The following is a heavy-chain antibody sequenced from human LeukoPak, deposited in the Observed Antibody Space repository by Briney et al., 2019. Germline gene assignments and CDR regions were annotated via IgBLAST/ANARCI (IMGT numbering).Heavy chain of an antibody. V-gene: IGHV3-11*03. CDR3: ARPTITTAGTRWFDP. J-gene: IGHJ5*02. Sequence: PGGSLRLSCAASGFSVSDNYMNWVRQAPGKGLEWVSGIGSGGVDTHYADSVKGRFTISRDNSKNTLYLQMNSLRAEDTAVYYCARPTITTAGTRWFDPWGQGTLVTVSS. CDR2: IGSGGVDT. D-gene: IGHD6-13*01. CDR1: GFSVSDNY.